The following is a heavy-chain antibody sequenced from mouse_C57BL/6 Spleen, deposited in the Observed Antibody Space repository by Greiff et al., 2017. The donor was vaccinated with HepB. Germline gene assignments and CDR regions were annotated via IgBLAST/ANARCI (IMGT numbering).Heavy chain of an antibody. CDR2: IDPSDSYT. V-gene: IGHV1-69*01. Sequence: VQLQQPGAELVMPGASVKLSCKASGYTFTSYWMHWVKQRPGQGLEWIGEIDPSDSYTNYNQKFKGKSTLTVDKSSSTAYMQLSSLTSEDSAVYYCARWGTTVVEGYAMDYWGQGTSVTVSS. J-gene: IGHJ4*01. CDR1: GYTFTSYW. CDR3: ARWGTTVVEGYAMDY. D-gene: IGHD1-1*01.